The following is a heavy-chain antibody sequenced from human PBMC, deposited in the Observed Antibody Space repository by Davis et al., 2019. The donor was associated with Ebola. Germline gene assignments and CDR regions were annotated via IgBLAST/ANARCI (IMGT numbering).Heavy chain of an antibody. D-gene: IGHD2-2*01. CDR2: ISGSGGST. CDR1: GFTFSDYA. V-gene: IGHV3-23*01. Sequence: GESLKISCAASGFTFSDYAMNWVRQAPGMGLEWVSTISGSGGSTYYGESVKGRFTISRDNSKNTLYLQMNSLRVDDTAVYYCASSPGYCISTSCFLSAFDIWGQGTMVTVST. J-gene: IGHJ3*02. CDR3: ASSPGYCISTSCFLSAFDI.